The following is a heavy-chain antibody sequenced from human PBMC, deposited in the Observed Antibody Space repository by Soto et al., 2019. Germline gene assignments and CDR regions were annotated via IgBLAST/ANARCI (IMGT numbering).Heavy chain of an antibody. J-gene: IGHJ6*02. CDR2: IIPVFATT. V-gene: IGHV1-69*12. CDR1: GGTFSTYV. CDR3: ARGRIAGAATDFYYYGMDV. D-gene: IGHD1-26*01. Sequence: QVQLVQSGAEVKKPGSSVKVSCKASGGTFSTYVISWVRQAPGQGLEWMGGIIPVFATTNYAQKFQGRVTITADESTXXGXXELNSLRSEDTAVYYCARGRIAGAATDFYYYGMDVWGQGTSVTVSS.